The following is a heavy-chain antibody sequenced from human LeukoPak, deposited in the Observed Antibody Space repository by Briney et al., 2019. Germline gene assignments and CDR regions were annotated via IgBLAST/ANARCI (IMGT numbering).Heavy chain of an antibody. D-gene: IGHD1-26*01. CDR2: IIPIFGTA. V-gene: IGHV1-69*13. CDR1: GGTFSSYA. CDR3: ARDNSVGDTAWWFDP. J-gene: IGHJ5*02. Sequence: ASVKVSCKASGGTFSSYAISWVRQAPGQGLEWMGGIIPIFGTANYAQKFQGRVTITADESTSTDYMELSSLRSEDTAVYYCARDNSVGDTAWWFDPWGQGTLVTVSS.